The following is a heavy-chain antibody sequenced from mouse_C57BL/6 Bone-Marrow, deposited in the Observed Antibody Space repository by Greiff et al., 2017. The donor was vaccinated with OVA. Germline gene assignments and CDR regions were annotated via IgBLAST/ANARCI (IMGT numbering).Heavy chain of an antibody. J-gene: IGHJ3*01. V-gene: IGHV1-81*01. Sequence: QVQLQQSGAELARPGASVKLSCKASGYTFTSYGISWVKQRTGQGLEWIGEIYPRSGNTYYNEKFKGKATLTADKSSSTAYMELRSLTSEDSAVYFCARFLYDYDLWFAYWGQGTLVTVSA. CDR3: ARFLYDYDLWFAY. D-gene: IGHD2-4*01. CDR1: GYTFTSYG. CDR2: IYPRSGNT.